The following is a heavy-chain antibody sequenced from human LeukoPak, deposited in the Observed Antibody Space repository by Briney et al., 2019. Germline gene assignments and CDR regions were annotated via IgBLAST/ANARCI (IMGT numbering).Heavy chain of an antibody. V-gene: IGHV4-4*02. J-gene: IGHJ4*02. D-gene: IGHD2-15*01. CDR1: GGSISSGDW. CDR2: IYHKGDT. CDR3: ARNIPYCLDQ. Sequence: PSETLSLTCAVSGGSISSGDWWSWVRQPPGKGLEWIGEIYHKGDTNYNPSLKSRAIILVDKSRNQFSLKLSSVTAADTAIYFCARNIPYCLDQWGQGILVTVSS.